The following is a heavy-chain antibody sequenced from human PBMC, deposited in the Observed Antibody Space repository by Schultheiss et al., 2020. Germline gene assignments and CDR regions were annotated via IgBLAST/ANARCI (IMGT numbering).Heavy chain of an antibody. V-gene: IGHV3-9*01. CDR2: ISWNSGSI. J-gene: IGHJ4*02. CDR1: GFTFDDYA. Sequence: GGSLRLSCAASGFTFDDYAMHWVRQAPGKGLEWVSGISWNSGSIGYADSVKGRFTISRDNAKNSLYLQMNSLRDEDTAIYYCAKVDGDFWSGYCDYWGQGTLVTVSS. D-gene: IGHD3-3*01. CDR3: AKVDGDFWSGYCDY.